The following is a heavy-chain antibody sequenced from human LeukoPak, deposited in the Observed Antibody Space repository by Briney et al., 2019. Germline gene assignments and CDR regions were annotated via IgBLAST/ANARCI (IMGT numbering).Heavy chain of an antibody. CDR2: ISYDGSTK. Sequence: HPGGSLRLSCAASGFTFSSYGVHWVRQAPGKGLEWVAVISYDGSTKYYADSVKGRFTISRDNSKNTLYLQMNSLRAEDTAVYYWSKNTPQYSHRSHYWGEGTLVTVSS. D-gene: IGHD5-18*01. CDR3: SKNTPQYSHRSHY. J-gene: IGHJ4*02. CDR1: GFTFSSYG. V-gene: IGHV3-30*18.